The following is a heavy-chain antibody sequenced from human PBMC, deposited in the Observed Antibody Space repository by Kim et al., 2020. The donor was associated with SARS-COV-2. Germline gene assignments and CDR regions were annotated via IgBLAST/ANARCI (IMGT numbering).Heavy chain of an antibody. D-gene: IGHD5-12*01. J-gene: IGHJ4*02. Sequence: YAQKLQGRVTMTTDTSTSTAYMELRSLRSDDTAVYYCARDGYSGYDFDYWGQGTLVTVSS. V-gene: IGHV1-18*01. CDR3: ARDGYSGYDFDY.